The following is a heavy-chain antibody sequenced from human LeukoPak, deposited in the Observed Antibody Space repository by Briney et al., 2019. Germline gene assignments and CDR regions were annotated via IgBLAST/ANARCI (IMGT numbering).Heavy chain of an antibody. D-gene: IGHD2-21*02. J-gene: IGHJ4*02. CDR2: ISGSGGST. CDR3: AKDNGGYVVVTAMELDY. V-gene: IGHV3-23*01. Sequence: PGGSLRLSCAASGFTFSSYAMSWVRQAPGKGLEWVSAISGSGGSTYYADSVKGRFTISRDNSKNTLYLQMNSLRAEDTAVYYCAKDNGGYVVVTAMELDYWGQGTLVTVSS. CDR1: GFTFSSYA.